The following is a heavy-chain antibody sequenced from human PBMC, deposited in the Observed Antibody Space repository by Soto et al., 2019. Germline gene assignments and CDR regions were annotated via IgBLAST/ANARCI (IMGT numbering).Heavy chain of an antibody. J-gene: IGHJ4*02. CDR2: ISTIGDGT. D-gene: IGHD2-15*01. CDR1: GFTFNSYA. CDR3: TGGPRSKGFFHY. Sequence: GGSLRLSCAASGFTFNSYAMTWVRQAPGEGLEWVSTISTIGDGTFYADSVKGRFTISRDNSKNTLYLQMSSLRPEDTAVYYCTGGPRSKGFFHYWGQGTLVTVSS. V-gene: IGHV3-23*01.